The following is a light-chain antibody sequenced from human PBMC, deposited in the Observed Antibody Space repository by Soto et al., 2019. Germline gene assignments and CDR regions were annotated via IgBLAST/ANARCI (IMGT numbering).Light chain of an antibody. J-gene: IGLJ2*01. CDR1: SSNIGNNY. Sequence: QSVLTQSPSVSAAPGQQVTISCSGSSSNIGNNYVSWYQQLPGTAPKLLIYDNNKRPSGIPDRFSGSKSGTSGTLDITGLQTGDEADYYCATWYDSLPGEVFGGGTKLTVL. CDR2: DNN. CDR3: ATWYDSLPGEV. V-gene: IGLV1-51*01.